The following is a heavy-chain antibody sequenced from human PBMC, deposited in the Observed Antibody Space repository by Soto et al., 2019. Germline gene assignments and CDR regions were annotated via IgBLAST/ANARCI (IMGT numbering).Heavy chain of an antibody. CDR3: ARLDYQSSGSYAFDI. D-gene: IGHD3-22*01. CDR1: GASVSSGSYS. V-gene: IGHV4-30-2*01. Sequence: QLQLQESDSGLVRPAQTLSLTCAVSGASVSSGSYSWSWIRQPPGKGLEWIGFYFQGGDAYYNPSLESRVTISVDRSKNQFSLKLRSVTAASTAVYYCARLDYQSSGSYAFDIWGQGTTVTVS. CDR2: YFQGGDA. J-gene: IGHJ3*02.